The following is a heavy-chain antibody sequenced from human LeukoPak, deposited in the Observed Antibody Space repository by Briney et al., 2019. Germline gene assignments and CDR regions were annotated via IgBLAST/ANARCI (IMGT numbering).Heavy chain of an antibody. CDR1: GFTFSTYS. Sequence: GGSLRLSCAASGFTFSTYSGNWIRQAPGKGLEWVSSISDDSNYIFYADSVKGRFTISRDNAKNSLYLQMNSLRAEDTAVYYCAELGITMIGGVWGKGTTVTISS. CDR2: ISDDSNYI. D-gene: IGHD3-10*02. CDR3: AELGITMIGGV. J-gene: IGHJ6*04. V-gene: IGHV3-21*01.